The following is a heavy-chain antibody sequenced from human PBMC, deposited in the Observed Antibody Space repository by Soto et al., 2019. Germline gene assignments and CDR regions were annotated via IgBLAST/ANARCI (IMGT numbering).Heavy chain of an antibody. D-gene: IGHD2-21*02. CDR2: VTANGGST. J-gene: IGHJ6*02. V-gene: IGHV3-23*01. CDR1: GFTFSVYA. CDR3: ERLRVGDWENYYYYYGMEV. Sequence: GGSLRLSCAATGFTFSVYAMTWVRQAPGKGLEWVSAVTANGGSTYSADSVKGRFTISRDNSKNTLFLQMNSLRAEDTAVYYCERLRVGDWENYYYYYGMEVWGQGTTVTVS.